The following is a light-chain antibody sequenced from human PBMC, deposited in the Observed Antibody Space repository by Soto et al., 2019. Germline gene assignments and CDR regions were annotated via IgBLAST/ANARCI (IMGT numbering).Light chain of an antibody. CDR1: QGISSY. CDR2: AAS. Sequence: DIPLTQSPSFLSASVGDRVTITCRASQGISSYLAWYQQKPGKAPKLLIYAASTLQSGVQSRFSGSGSGTEATLTISSLQPEDFATYYCQQLNSYPYTFGQGTKLEIK. J-gene: IGKJ2*01. V-gene: IGKV1-9*01. CDR3: QQLNSYPYT.